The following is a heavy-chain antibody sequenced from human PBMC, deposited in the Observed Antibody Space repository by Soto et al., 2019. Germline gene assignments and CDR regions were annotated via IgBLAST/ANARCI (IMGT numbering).Heavy chain of an antibody. CDR1: GYSFTSYW. J-gene: IGHJ6*01. CDR3: ARHQNAGDYYYYGMDV. CDR2: IYPGDSDT. V-gene: IGHV5-51*01. D-gene: IGHD2-8*02. Sequence: PGESLKISCKGSGYSFTSYWIGWVRQMPGKGLEWMGIIYPGDSDTRYSPSFQGQVTISADKSISTAYLQWSSLKASDTAMYYCARHQNAGDYYYYGMDVWGQGTTVTSPQ.